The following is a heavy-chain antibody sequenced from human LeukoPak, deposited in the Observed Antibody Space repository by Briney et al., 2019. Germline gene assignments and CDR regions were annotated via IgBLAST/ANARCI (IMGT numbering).Heavy chain of an antibody. V-gene: IGHV4-61*02. CDR1: GGSISSGSYY. D-gene: IGHD3-10*01. CDR2: IDTSGNT. Sequence: SETLSLTCTVSGGSISSGSYYWSWIRQPAGKGLEWIGRIDTSGNTNYKPSLKSRVTMSVDTSKKQFSLKLSSVTAADTAVYYCARGFRGPNFDYWGQGTLVTVSS. CDR3: ARGFRGPNFDY. J-gene: IGHJ4*02.